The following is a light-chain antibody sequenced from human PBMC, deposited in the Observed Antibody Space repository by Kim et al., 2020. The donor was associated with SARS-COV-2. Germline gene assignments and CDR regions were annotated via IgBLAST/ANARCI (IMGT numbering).Light chain of an antibody. CDR2: QDT. V-gene: IGLV3-1*01. Sequence: SYELTQPPSVSVSPGQTASITCSGDKLGDKYACWYQQKPGQSPVVVIYQDTKRPSGIPERFSGSNSGNTATLTISGTQAMDAADYYCQAWDSSTWVFGGGTQLTVL. J-gene: IGLJ3*02. CDR3: QAWDSSTWV. CDR1: KLGDKY.